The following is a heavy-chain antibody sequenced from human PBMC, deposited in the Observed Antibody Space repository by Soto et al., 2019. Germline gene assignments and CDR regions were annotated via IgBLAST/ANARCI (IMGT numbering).Heavy chain of an antibody. D-gene: IGHD5-12*01. CDR1: GGSISSSSYY. CDR2: IYYSGNT. CDR3: GRVKNSGPKGGDY. Sequence: SETLSLTCTVSGGSISSSSYYWGWIRQPPGKGLEWIGKIYYSGNTYYNPSLKSRVTISIDTSKNQFSLDLISVTAADTAVYYCGRVKNSGPKGGDYWGQGTLVTVSS. J-gene: IGHJ4*02. V-gene: IGHV4-39*01.